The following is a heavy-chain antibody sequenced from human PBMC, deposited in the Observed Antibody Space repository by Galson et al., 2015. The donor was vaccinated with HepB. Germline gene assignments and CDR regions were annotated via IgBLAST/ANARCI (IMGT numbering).Heavy chain of an antibody. CDR1: GYTFTSYD. V-gene: IGHV1-8*01. J-gene: IGHJ4*02. CDR3: ARVSHYDFWSGYYSRRGVLDY. CDR2: MNPNSGNT. Sequence: SVKVSCKASGYTFTSYDINWVRQATGQGLEWMGWMNPNSGNTGYAQKFQGRVTMTRNTPISTAYMKLSSLRSEDTAVYYCARVSHYDFWSGYYSRRGVLDYWGQGTLVTVSS. D-gene: IGHD3-3*01.